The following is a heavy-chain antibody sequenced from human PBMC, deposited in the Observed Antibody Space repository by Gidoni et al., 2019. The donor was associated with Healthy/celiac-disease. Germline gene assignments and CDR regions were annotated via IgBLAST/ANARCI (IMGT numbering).Heavy chain of an antibody. V-gene: IGHV1-2*02. CDR2: INPNSGGT. Sequence: QVQLVKSGAAVQKPGASVKVSCKASGYTFTGYSMPWVRQAPGQGLEWMGWINPNSGGTNYAQKFQGRVTMTRDTSIRTAYMELRRLRSDDTAVYYCARVTTSYYDSSCYDLGYWGQGTLVTVSS. CDR3: ARVTTSYYDSSCYDLGY. J-gene: IGHJ4*02. D-gene: IGHD3-22*01. CDR1: GYTFTGYS.